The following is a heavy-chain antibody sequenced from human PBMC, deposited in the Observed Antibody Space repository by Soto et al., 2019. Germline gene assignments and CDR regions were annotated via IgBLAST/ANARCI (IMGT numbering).Heavy chain of an antibody. J-gene: IGHJ6*02. CDR2: IYPGDSDT. V-gene: IGHV5-51*01. Sequence: PGESLKISCKGSAYSFTSYWIGWVRQMPGKGLEWMGIIYPGDSDTRYSPSFQGQVTISADKSISTAYLQWSSLKASDTAMYYCARLGTIAAAGTAQGNYYYGMDVWGQGTTVTVSS. CDR3: ARLGTIAAAGTAQGNYYYGMDV. D-gene: IGHD6-13*01. CDR1: AYSFTSYW.